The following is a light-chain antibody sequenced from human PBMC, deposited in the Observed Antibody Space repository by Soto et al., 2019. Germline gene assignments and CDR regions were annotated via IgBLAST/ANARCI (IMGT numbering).Light chain of an antibody. V-gene: IGKV1-39*01. CDR2: SAS. CDR1: QGVSRN. J-gene: IGKJ4*01. CDR3: QQTYTTPLT. Sequence: DIHMTRSPSSLSASVGHIFTIFCRASQGVSRNLQWYQQKPGRAPKLLIHSASTLQSGVPSRLTGTRSGTDLTITISSLQTEDFATYFCQQTYTTPLTFGGGTQVDIK.